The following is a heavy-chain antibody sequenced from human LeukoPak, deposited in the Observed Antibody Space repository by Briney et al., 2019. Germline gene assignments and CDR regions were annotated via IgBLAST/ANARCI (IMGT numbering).Heavy chain of an antibody. Sequence: GGSLRLSCAASGFTFSNYGMHWVRQAPGKGLEWVSSIDISGGSTYYADSVKGRFTISRDNSKNTLYLQMNSLRGEDTALYFCANEVRPNDYWGQGTLVTVSS. J-gene: IGHJ4*02. CDR2: IDISGGST. V-gene: IGHV3-23*01. D-gene: IGHD4/OR15-4a*01. CDR1: GFTFSNYG. CDR3: ANEVRPNDY.